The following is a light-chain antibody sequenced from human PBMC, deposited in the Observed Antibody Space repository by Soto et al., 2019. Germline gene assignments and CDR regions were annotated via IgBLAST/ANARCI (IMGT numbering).Light chain of an antibody. CDR2: WAS. J-gene: IGKJ4*01. Sequence: DIVMTQSPDSLAVSLGERATINCKSSQSVFYSSNNKNYLAWYQQKPGQPPKLLIYWASTRESGVPDRFSGSGSGTDSTLTISSLQAEDVAVYYCQQYYSTPLTFGGGTKVEI. CDR3: QQYYSTPLT. V-gene: IGKV4-1*01. CDR1: QSVFYSSNNKNY.